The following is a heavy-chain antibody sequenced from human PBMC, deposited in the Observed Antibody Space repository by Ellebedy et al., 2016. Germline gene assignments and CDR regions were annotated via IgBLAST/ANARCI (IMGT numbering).Heavy chain of an antibody. Sequence: SETLSLXCAVYGGSFSGYYWSWIRQPPGKGLEWIGEINHSGSTNYNPSLKSRVTISVDTSKNQFSLKLSSVTAADTSVYYCACTFSYDSSGYFPLWDWGQGTLVTLSS. D-gene: IGHD3-22*01. J-gene: IGHJ4*02. V-gene: IGHV4-34*01. CDR3: ACTFSYDSSGYFPLWD. CDR2: INHSGST. CDR1: GGSFSGYY.